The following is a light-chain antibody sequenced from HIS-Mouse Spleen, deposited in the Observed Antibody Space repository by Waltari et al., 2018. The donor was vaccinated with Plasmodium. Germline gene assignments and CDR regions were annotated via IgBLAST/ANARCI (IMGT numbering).Light chain of an antibody. Sequence: SYELTQPPSVSVSPGQTARITCHGDALPKQNAYWYQQKPGQAPVLVIYKDSERPSGIPERFSGSSSGTTVTLTISGVQAEDEADYYCQSADSSGTPNWVFGGGTKLTVL. CDR3: QSADSSGTPNWV. CDR1: ALPKQN. CDR2: KDS. V-gene: IGLV3-25*03. J-gene: IGLJ3*02.